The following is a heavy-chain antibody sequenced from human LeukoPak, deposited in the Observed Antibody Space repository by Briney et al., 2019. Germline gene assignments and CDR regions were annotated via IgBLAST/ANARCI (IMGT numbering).Heavy chain of an antibody. V-gene: IGHV1-2*02. J-gene: IGHJ6*03. CDR3: ARGGTPSYYYYMDV. D-gene: IGHD2-21*01. Sequence: ASVKVSCKASGYTFTGYYMNWVRQAPGQGLEWMGWINPNSGGTNYAQKFQGRVTLTRDTSISTAYMELSRLRSDDTAVYYCARGGTPSYYYYMDVWGKGTTVTVSS. CDR2: INPNSGGT. CDR1: GYTFTGYY.